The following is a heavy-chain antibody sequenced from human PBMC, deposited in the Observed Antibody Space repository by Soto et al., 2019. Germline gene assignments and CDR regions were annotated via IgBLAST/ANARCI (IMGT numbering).Heavy chain of an antibody. J-gene: IGHJ2*01. Sequence: QVQLQQWGAGLLKPSETLSLTCGVYGGSFSGYYWSWIRQPPGKGLEWIGEIDHTGSTIYTPSLTSRVTISIDTSKNQFSLKLSSVTAADTAVYYCARGYSSGWTAYFDLWGRGTLVTVSS. CDR1: GGSFSGYY. D-gene: IGHD6-19*01. V-gene: IGHV4-34*01. CDR3: ARGYSSGWTAYFDL. CDR2: IDHTGST.